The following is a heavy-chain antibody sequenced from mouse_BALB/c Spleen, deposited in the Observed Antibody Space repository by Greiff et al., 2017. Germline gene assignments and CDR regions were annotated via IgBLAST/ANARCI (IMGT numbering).Heavy chain of an antibody. CDR3: TRGDYGSSYRFAY. J-gene: IGHJ3*01. CDR2: ISSGGSYT. CDR1: GFTFSSYT. V-gene: IGHV5-6-4*01. D-gene: IGHD1-1*01. Sequence: EVKLVESGGGLVKPGGSLKLSCAASGFTFSSYTMSWVRQTPEKRLEWVATISSGGSYTYYPDSVKGRFTISRDNAKNTLYLQMSSLKSEDTAMYYCTRGDYGSSYRFAYWGQGTLVTVSA.